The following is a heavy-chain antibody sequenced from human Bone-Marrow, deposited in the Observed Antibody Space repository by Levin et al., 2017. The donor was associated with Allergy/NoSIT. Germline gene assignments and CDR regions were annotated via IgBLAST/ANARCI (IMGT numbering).Heavy chain of an antibody. D-gene: IGHD6-19*01. V-gene: IGHV3-30*04. J-gene: IGHJ3*02. Sequence: GGSLRLSCAASGFTFSSYAMHWVRQAPGKGLEWVAVISYDGSNKYYADSVKGRFTISRDNSKNTLYLQMNSLRAEDTAVYYCARVKTGSSGWYNQMGAFDSWGQGTMVTVSS. CDR1: GFTFSSYA. CDR2: ISYDGSNK. CDR3: ARVKTGSSGWYNQMGAFDS.